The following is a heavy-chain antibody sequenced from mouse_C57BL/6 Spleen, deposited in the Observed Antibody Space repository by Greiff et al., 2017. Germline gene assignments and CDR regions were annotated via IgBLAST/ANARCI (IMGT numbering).Heavy chain of an antibody. CDR3: ARGGGKNYYAMDY. CDR2: IDPSDSYT. CDR1: GYTFTSYW. Sequence: QVQLQQPGAELVKPGASVKLSCKASGYTFTSYWMQWVKQRPGQGLEWIGEIDPSDSYTNYNQKFKGKATLTVDTSSSTAYMQLSSLTSEDSAVYYCARGGGKNYYAMDYWGQGTSVTVSS. V-gene: IGHV1-50*01. J-gene: IGHJ4*01.